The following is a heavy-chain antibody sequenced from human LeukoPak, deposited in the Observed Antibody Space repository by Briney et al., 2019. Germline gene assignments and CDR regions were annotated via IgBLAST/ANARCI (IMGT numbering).Heavy chain of an antibody. Sequence: GGSLRLSCAASGFTFSSYSMNWVRQAPGKGLEWVSSISSSSYIYYADSVKGRFTISRDNAKNSLYLQMNSLRAEDTAVYYCARDMEDIVVVVAASPYYFDYWGQGTLVTVSS. CDR1: GFTFSSYS. D-gene: IGHD2-15*01. CDR3: ARDMEDIVVVVAASPYYFDY. J-gene: IGHJ4*02. V-gene: IGHV3-21*01. CDR2: ISSSSYI.